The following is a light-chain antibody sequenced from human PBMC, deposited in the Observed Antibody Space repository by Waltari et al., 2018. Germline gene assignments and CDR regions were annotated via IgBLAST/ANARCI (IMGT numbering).Light chain of an antibody. CDR3: SSYTNNAGV. Sequence: QSALTQPASVSGSPGQSLTISCTGTSSDVGGYNYVSWYQQHPGKAPKLMIYEVSNRPAGVSNRFSGSKSGNTASLTISGLQAEDEADYYCSSYTNNAGVFGTGTKVTVL. CDR1: SSDVGGYNY. CDR2: EVS. V-gene: IGLV2-14*01. J-gene: IGLJ1*01.